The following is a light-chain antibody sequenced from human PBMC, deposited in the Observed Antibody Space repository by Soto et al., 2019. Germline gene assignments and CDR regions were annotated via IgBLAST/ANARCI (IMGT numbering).Light chain of an antibody. CDR3: QQLTSSPPWT. J-gene: IGKJ1*01. Sequence: DIQLTQSPSFLPASVGDRVTITCRASQGISNYLAWYQQKPGKAPNLLIYSASTLHTGVPSRFSGSGSGTDFTLTISGLQPEDFVTYYCQQLTSSPPWTFGQGTKVEIK. CDR2: SAS. V-gene: IGKV1-9*01. CDR1: QGISNY.